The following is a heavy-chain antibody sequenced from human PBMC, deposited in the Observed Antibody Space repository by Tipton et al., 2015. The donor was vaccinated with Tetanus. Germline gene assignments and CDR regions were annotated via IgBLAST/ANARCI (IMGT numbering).Heavy chain of an antibody. Sequence: SLRLSCAASGFTFTTFRMHWVRQVPGKGLEWVSRIESDGSNTNYADSVKGRFTVFRDNSKNSLSLQMNSLRADDTAVYYCVRRWFGTQYYFGMDVWGQGTTVTVAS. V-gene: IGHV3-74*01. CDR2: IESDGSNT. CDR3: VRRWFGTQYYFGMDV. D-gene: IGHD2/OR15-2a*01. J-gene: IGHJ6*02. CDR1: GFTFTTFR.